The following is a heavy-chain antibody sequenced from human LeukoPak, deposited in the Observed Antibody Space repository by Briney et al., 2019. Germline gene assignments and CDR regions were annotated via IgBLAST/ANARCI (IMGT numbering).Heavy chain of an antibody. J-gene: IGHJ4*02. V-gene: IGHV3-53*01. D-gene: IGHD1-26*01. CDR3: ARDSHSGSYYRLVY. CDR2: IYSGGST. Sequence: GGSLRLSCAASGFIVSSNYMSWVRQAPGKGLEWVSVIYSGGSTYYADSVRGRFTISRDNSKSTLYLQMNSLRAEDTAVYYCARDSHSGSYYRLVYWGQGTLVTVSP. CDR1: GFIVSSNY.